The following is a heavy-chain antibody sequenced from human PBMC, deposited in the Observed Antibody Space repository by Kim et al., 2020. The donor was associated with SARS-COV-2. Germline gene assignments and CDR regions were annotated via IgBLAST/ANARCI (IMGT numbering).Heavy chain of an antibody. CDR1: GFTFSSYE. D-gene: IGHD6-25*01. CDR3: ATAGAAHFRFDP. V-gene: IGHV3-48*03. CDR2: ISSRGITI. Sequence: GGSLRLSCAASGFTFSSYEMNWVRQAPGKGLEWVSYISSRGITISYADSVKGRFTISRDNAKNSLYLQMNSLRVEDMGVYYCATAGAAHFRFDPWGQGTLVTVSS. J-gene: IGHJ5*02.